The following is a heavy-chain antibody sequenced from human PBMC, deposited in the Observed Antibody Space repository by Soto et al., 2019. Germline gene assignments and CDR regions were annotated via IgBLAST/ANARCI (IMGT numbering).Heavy chain of an antibody. V-gene: IGHV4-31*03. CDR1: GGSISSGGYY. CDR3: ARERGSDGYYYGMDV. J-gene: IGHJ6*02. D-gene: IGHD3-16*01. Sequence: TLSLTCTVSGGSISSGGYYWSWIRQHPGKGLEWIGYIYYSGSTYYNPSLKSRVTISVDTSKNQFSLKLSSVTAADTAVYYCARERGSDGYYYGMDVWGQGTTVTVSS. CDR2: IYYSGST.